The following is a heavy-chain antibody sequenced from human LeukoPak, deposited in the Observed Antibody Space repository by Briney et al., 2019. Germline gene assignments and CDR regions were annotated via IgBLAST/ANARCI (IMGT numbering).Heavy chain of an antibody. D-gene: IGHD1-26*01. CDR1: GFTFSSYA. Sequence: GGSLRLSCAASGFTFSSYAMHRVRQAPGKGLEWVAVISYDGSNKYYADSVKGRFTISRDNSKNTLYLQMNSLRAEDTAVYYCARSGGAQDAFDIWGQGTMVTVSS. CDR3: ARSGGAQDAFDI. J-gene: IGHJ3*02. CDR2: ISYDGSNK. V-gene: IGHV3-30*04.